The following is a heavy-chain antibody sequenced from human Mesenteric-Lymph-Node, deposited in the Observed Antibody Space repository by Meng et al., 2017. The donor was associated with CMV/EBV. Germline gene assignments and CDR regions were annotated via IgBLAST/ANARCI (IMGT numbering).Heavy chain of an antibody. Sequence: SETLSLTCTVSGDSIRNNYWSWIRQAPGMGLEWIGYIYYSGYTNYNPSLKSRVTISVDTSKNQFSLKLSSVTAADTAVYYCARGSLSGYRPYCSSTSCYRPFDYWGQGTLVTVSS. D-gene: IGHD2-2*01. CDR1: GDSIRNNY. CDR2: IYYSGYT. J-gene: IGHJ4*02. V-gene: IGHV4-59*12. CDR3: ARGSLSGYRPYCSSTSCYRPFDY.